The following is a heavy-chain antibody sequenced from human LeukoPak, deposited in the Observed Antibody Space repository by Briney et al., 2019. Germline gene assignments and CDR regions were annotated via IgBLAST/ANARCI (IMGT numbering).Heavy chain of an antibody. J-gene: IGHJ4*02. V-gene: IGHV1-69*04. Sequence: SVKVSCKASGGTFSSYAISWVRQAPGQGLEWMGRIIPILGIANYAQKFQGRVTITADKSTSTAYMELSSLRSEDTAVYYCARQAYGSGSYSPYGYWGQGTLVTVSS. CDR3: ARQAYGSGSYSPYGY. D-gene: IGHD3-10*01. CDR2: IIPILGIA. CDR1: GGTFSSYA.